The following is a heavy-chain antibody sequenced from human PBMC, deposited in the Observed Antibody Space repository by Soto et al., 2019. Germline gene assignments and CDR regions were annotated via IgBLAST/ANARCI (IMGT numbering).Heavy chain of an antibody. V-gene: IGHV4-59*01. CDR2: IYYSGST. CDR1: GGSISSYY. Sequence: PSETLALTCTVSGGSISSYYWSWIRQPPGKGLEWIGHIYYSGSTNYNPSLKSRVTISVDTSKNQFSLKLSSVTAADTAVYYCARNYYYYYYMDVWGKGTTVTVSS. J-gene: IGHJ6*03. CDR3: ARNYYYYYYMDV.